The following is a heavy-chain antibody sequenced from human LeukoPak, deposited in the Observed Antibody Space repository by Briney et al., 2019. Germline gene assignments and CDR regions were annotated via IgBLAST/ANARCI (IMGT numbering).Heavy chain of an antibody. CDR2: ISSSSSYI. J-gene: IGHJ6*02. D-gene: IGHD3-16*01. CDR3: ARDHLRPGYYYYGMDV. V-gene: IGHV3-21*01. Sequence: GGSLRLSCAASGFTFSSYSMNWVRQAPGKGLEWASSISSSSSYIYYADSVKGRFTISRDNAKNSLYLQMNSLRAEDTAVYYCARDHLRPGYYYYGMDVWGQGTTVTVSS. CDR1: GFTFSSYS.